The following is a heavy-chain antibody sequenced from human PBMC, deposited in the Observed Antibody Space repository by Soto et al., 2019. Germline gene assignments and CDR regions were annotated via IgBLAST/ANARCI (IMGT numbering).Heavy chain of an antibody. CDR1: GGTFNSYT. CDR3: VARSCATSTCFHPGSY. Sequence: QVQLVQSAAEMKKPGSSVKVSCKASGGTFNSYTFSWVRQAPGQGLGWMGRIIPSLDMTTYAQSFQGRVTLTAAKCTNTVYMELSRVASADTARYFWVARSCATSTCFHPGSYWGQGTRVAVSS. CDR2: IIPSLDMT. V-gene: IGHV1-69*02. J-gene: IGHJ4*02. D-gene: IGHD2-2*01.